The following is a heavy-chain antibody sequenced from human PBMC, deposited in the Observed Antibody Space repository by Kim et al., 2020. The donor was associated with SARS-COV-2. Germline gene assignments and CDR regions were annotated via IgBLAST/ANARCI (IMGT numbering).Heavy chain of an antibody. D-gene: IGHD3-10*01. J-gene: IGHJ5*02. V-gene: IGHV4-34*01. CDR2: INHSGST. Sequence: SETLSLTCAVYGGSFSGYYWSWIRQPPGKGLEWIGEINHSGSTNYNSSLKSRVTISVDTSKNQFSLKLSSVTAADTAVYYCARSPTVRITMVRGVIHWFDPWGQGTLVTVSS. CDR1: GGSFSGYY. CDR3: ARSPTVRITMVRGVIHWFDP.